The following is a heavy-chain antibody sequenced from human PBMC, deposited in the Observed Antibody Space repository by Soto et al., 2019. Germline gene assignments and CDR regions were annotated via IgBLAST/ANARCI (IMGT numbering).Heavy chain of an antibody. Sequence: EVQLVESGGGLVKPGGSLRLACVGSGFTFSNTWMIWVRQAPGKGLEWVDRIESKNDGGTTDYAAAVKGRFTISRDESKNMVYLEMSGLKTEDTAVYYCLASYLGHWGQGTLVTVSS. CDR1: GFTFSNTW. J-gene: IGHJ4*02. V-gene: IGHV3-15*04. D-gene: IGHD2-21*01. CDR2: IESKNDGGTT. CDR3: LASYLGH.